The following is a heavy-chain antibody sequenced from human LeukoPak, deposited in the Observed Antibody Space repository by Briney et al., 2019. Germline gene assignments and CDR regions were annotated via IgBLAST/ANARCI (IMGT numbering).Heavy chain of an antibody. CDR3: ARVWEWIQLWLPYFDY. CDR1: GFTFSSYW. Sequence: PGGSLRLSCAASGFTFSSYWMSWVRQAPGKGLEWVSSISSSSSYIYYADSVKGRFTISRDNAKNSLYLQMNSLRAEDTAVYYCARVWEWIQLWLPYFDYWGQGTLVTVSS. J-gene: IGHJ4*02. D-gene: IGHD5-18*01. CDR2: ISSSSSYI. V-gene: IGHV3-21*01.